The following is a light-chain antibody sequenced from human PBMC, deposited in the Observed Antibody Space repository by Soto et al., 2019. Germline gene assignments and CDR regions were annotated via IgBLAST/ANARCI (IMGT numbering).Light chain of an antibody. CDR1: SSDVGSYNL. J-gene: IGLJ1*01. CDR2: EVS. V-gene: IGLV2-23*02. Sequence: QSVLTQPASLSVSPGQSISISCTGTSSDVGSYNLVSWYQQHPGKAPKLMIYEVSKRPSGVSNRFSGSKSGNTASLTISGLQAEDEADYYCCSYAGSSTSYVFGTGTKVTVL. CDR3: CSYAGSSTSYV.